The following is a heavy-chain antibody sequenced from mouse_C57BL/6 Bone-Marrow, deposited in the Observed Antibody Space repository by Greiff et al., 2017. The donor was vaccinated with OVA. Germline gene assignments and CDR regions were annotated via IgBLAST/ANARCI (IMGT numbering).Heavy chain of an antibody. V-gene: IGHV1-81*01. D-gene: IGHD2-3*01. CDR1: GYTFTSYG. CDR3: ARDGPYGFAY. J-gene: IGHJ3*01. Sequence: VQLQQSGAELARPGASVKLSCKASGYTFTSYGISWVKQRTGQGLEWIGEIYPRSGNTYYNEKFKGQATLTADKSSSTAYMELRSLTSEDSAVYFCARDGPYGFAYWGQGTLVTVSA. CDR2: IYPRSGNT.